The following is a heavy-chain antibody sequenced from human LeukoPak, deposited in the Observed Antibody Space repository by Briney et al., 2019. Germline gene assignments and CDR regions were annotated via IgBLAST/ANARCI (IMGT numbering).Heavy chain of an antibody. J-gene: IGHJ4*02. V-gene: IGHV4-39*01. Sequence: SETLSLTCTVAGVSITSGSHYWAWIRQPPGKALEWIGSIYYTGGTFYSPSLKSRVAISVDTSKNQFSLKLKSVTASDTAIYYCAREEASVADFWGQGTLVTVSS. CDR1: GVSITSGSHY. CDR2: IYYTGGT. CDR3: AREEASVADF.